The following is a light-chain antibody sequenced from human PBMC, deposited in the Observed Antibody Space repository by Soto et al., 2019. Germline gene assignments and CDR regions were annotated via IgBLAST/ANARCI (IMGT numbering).Light chain of an antibody. CDR1: SSDVGGYDY. CDR3: CLYVGATTYV. Sequence: QSVLAQPASVSGSPGQSITISCTGTSSDVGGYDYVSWYQIHPGKAPKLMISEGHRRPSGVPDRFSGSTSVNTASLTISGLQADDEAEYYCCLYVGATTYVFGTGTKVTVL. CDR2: EGH. V-gene: IGLV2-23*01. J-gene: IGLJ1*01.